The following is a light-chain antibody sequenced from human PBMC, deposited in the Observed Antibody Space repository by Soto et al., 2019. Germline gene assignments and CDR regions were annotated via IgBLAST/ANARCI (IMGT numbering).Light chain of an antibody. CDR3: QQLNSYPIT. Sequence: DIQLTQSPSFLSASVGDRDTIARRASQGISTYLAWYQQKPGKAPRLRIYTASTLQSGGPSMFSGSRSGTEVTRTSISRQPEDFATDECQQLNSYPITFGQGIRLEIK. V-gene: IGKV1-9*01. CDR2: TAS. J-gene: IGKJ5*01. CDR1: QGISTY.